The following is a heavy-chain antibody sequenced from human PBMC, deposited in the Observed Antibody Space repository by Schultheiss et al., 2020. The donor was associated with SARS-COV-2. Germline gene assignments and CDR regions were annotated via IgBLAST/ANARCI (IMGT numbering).Heavy chain of an antibody. D-gene: IGHD2-15*01. Sequence: SQTLSLTCAVYGGSFSGYYWSWIRQPPGKGLEWIGYIYYSGSTYYNPSLKSRVTISVDTSKNQFSLKLSSVTAADTAVYYCARGEYCSGGSCYSFDPWGQGTLVTVSS. CDR1: GGSFSGYY. J-gene: IGHJ5*02. CDR2: IYYSGST. CDR3: ARGEYCSGGSCYSFDP. V-gene: IGHV4-59*12.